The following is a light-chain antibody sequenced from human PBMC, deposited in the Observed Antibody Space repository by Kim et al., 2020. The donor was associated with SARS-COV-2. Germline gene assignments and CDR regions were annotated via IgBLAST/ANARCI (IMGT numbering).Light chain of an antibody. Sequence: QSALTQPPSASGSPGQSVTISCTGTGSDVGGYNYVSWYQQHPGKAPKLMIYEVSKRPSGVPDRFSGSKSGNTAFLTVSGLQAEDEADYYCSSYAGSNNYVFGTGTKVTVL. CDR2: EVS. CDR3: SSYAGSNNYV. J-gene: IGLJ1*01. V-gene: IGLV2-8*01. CDR1: GSDVGGYNY.